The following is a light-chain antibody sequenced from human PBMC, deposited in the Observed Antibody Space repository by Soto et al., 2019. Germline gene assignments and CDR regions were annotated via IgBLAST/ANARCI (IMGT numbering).Light chain of an antibody. CDR1: QRVSSKF. J-gene: IGKJ4*01. CDR3: HQYGDSPLT. CDR2: DAS. V-gene: IGKV3D-20*01. Sequence: EIVLTQSPATLSLSPGDSATLSCGASQRVSSKFLAWYQQKPGLAPRLLIYDASIRGTGIPDRFSGSGSGTDFPLTISILAPEDFAVYYCHQYGDSPLTFGGGTKLEIK.